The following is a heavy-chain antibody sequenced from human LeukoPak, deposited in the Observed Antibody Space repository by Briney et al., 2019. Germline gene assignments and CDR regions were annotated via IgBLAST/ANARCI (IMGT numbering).Heavy chain of an antibody. Sequence: GGSLRLSCAASGFTFSSYGMHWVRQAPGKGLEWVAFIRYDGSNKYYADSVKGRFTISRDNSKNTLYLQMNSLRAEDTAVYYCARDYSNKGGSFDYWGQGTLVTVSS. D-gene: IGHD1/OR15-1a*01. V-gene: IGHV3-30*02. CDR1: GFTFSSYG. CDR3: ARDYSNKGGSFDY. J-gene: IGHJ4*02. CDR2: IRYDGSNK.